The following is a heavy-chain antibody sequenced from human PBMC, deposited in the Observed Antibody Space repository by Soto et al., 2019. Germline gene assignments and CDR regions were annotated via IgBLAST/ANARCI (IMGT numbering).Heavy chain of an antibody. J-gene: IGHJ4*02. V-gene: IGHV3-23*01. CDR2: ISGSGGST. CDR3: AKDPKAVIVSHFDY. Sequence: GGSLRLSCAASGFTFSNYVMSWVRQAPGKGLEWVSAISGSGGSTYYADYVKGRLTISRDNSKNTLYLQMNSLRAEDTSVYYCAKDPKAVIVSHFDYWGQGTVVTVSS. D-gene: IGHD3-22*01. CDR1: GFTFSNYV.